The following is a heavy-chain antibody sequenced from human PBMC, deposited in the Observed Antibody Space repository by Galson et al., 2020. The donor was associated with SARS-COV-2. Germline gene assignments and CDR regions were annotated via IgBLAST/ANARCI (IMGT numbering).Heavy chain of an antibody. Sequence: ETSETLSLTCTVSGASISSSSYYWGWIRQPPGKGLEWIGSIYYSGSTGSTYYNPSLKSRVTISVDTSKNQFSLKLSSVTTADTAVYYCIVYNYALGYFYLWGRGTLVTVSS. CDR2: IYYSGSTGST. J-gene: IGHJ2*01. CDR3: IVYNYALGYFYL. CDR1: GASISSSSYY. V-gene: IGHV4-39*01. D-gene: IGHD3-22*01.